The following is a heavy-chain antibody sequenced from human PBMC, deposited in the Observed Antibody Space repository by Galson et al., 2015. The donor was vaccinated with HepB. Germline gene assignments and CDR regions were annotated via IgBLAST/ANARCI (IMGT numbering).Heavy chain of an antibody. CDR2: INPSGGST. J-gene: IGHJ4*02. Sequence: SVKVSCKASGYTFTSYYMHWVRQAPGQGLEWMGIINPSGGSTSYAQKFQGRVTMTRDTSTSTVYMELSSLRSEDTAVYYCARDRLHTCYCGKGGRFEYWAQLVLLTPSS. CDR3: ARDRLHTCYCGKGGRFEY. CDR1: GYTFTSYY. V-gene: IGHV1-46*01. D-gene: IGHD4-23*01.